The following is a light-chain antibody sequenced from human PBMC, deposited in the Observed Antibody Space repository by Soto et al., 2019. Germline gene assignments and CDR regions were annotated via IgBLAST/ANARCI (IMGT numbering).Light chain of an antibody. Sequence: EIVLTQSPGTLSLSPGEGATLSCRASQSVGSSYLAWYQQKPGQAPRLLIYGASSRATGIPDRFSGSGSGTDFTLTISRLEPEEFAVYYCQQYGSSPQSFGQGTKLEIK. CDR1: QSVGSSY. CDR3: QQYGSSPQS. V-gene: IGKV3-20*01. CDR2: GAS. J-gene: IGKJ2*01.